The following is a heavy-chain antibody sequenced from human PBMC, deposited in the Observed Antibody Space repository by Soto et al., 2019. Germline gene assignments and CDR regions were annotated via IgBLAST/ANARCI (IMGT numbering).Heavy chain of an antibody. Sequence: PSETLSLTCTVSGGSISSGGYYWSWIRQHPGKGLEWIGYIYYSGSTYYNPSLKSRVTISVDTSKNQFSLKLSSVTAADTAVYYCARDRRPMTTTWGHWFDPWGQGTQVTVSS. V-gene: IGHV4-31*03. J-gene: IGHJ5*02. D-gene: IGHD4-17*01. CDR1: GGSISSGGYY. CDR3: ARDRRPMTTTWGHWFDP. CDR2: IYYSGST.